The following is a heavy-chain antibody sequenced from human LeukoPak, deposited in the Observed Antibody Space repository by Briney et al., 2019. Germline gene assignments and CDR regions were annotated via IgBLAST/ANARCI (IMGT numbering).Heavy chain of an antibody. V-gene: IGHV3-23*01. D-gene: IGHD3-22*01. CDR1: GFTLRRYA. CDR2: ISGSGGST. CDR3: AKGLHYYDSSYADY. J-gene: IGHJ4*02. Sequence: GGSLRLSCAASGFTLRRYAMRSAPQAPGQGLEWVSAISGSGGSTYYADSLKGRFTISRDNSKNTLYLQMNSLRAEDTAVYYCAKGLHYYDSSYADYWGQGTLVTVSS.